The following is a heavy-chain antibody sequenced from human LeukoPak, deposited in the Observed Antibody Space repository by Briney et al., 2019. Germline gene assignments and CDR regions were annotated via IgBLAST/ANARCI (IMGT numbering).Heavy chain of an antibody. CDR1: GGSISSSSYY. V-gene: IGHV4-39*07. D-gene: IGHD1-26*01. CDR2: IYYSGST. J-gene: IGHJ4*02. CDR3: ARVRMGATNFDY. Sequence: KASVTLSLTCTVSGGSISSSSYYWGWIRQPPGKGLEWIGSIYYSGSTYYNPSLKSRVTISVATSKNQFSLKLSSVTAADTAVYYCARVRMGATNFDYWGQGTLVTVSS.